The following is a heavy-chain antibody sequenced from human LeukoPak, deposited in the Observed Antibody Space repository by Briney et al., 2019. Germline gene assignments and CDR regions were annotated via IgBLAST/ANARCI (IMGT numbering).Heavy chain of an antibody. CDR3: ARDETTYDSSGYYPLDH. D-gene: IGHD3-22*01. J-gene: IGHJ5*02. CDR2: ISAYNGNT. Sequence: ASVTVSYKGSGYTFTVYYMHWVRQAPGQGHGWMGWISAYNGNTNYAQKLQGRGSMTTVTSTSTAYMNLRSLTSADTAVYYCARDETTYDSSGYYPLDHWGQGTLVTVSS. V-gene: IGHV1-18*04. CDR1: GYTFTVYY.